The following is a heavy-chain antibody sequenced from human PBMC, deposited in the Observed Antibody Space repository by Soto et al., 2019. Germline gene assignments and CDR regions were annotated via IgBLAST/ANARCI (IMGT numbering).Heavy chain of an antibody. D-gene: IGHD3-10*01. CDR1: GGSISSRGYS. CDR3: AREVIAMVRGVMLYNCIDP. J-gene: IGHJ5*02. V-gene: IGHV4-4*02. CDR2: VYHSGST. Sequence: GTMSLTCAVSGGSISSRGYSWSWVRQPPGKGLEWIGGVYHSGSTDYNPSLKSRVTISVDKSKNQFSLKLSSVTAADTAVYYCAREVIAMVRGVMLYNCIDPWGQG.